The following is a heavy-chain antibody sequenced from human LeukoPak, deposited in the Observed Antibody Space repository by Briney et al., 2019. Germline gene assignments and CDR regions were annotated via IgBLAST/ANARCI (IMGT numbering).Heavy chain of an antibody. D-gene: IGHD6-13*01. CDR2: INPSGGTT. CDR1: GYTFTSYY. J-gene: IGHJ1*01. CDR3: ARGTGIAAAVTSLFQY. Sequence: ASVNVSCKASGYTFTSYYIHWVRQAPGQGLEWMGVINPSGGTTSYSQKFQGSVTMTRDTSTSTVYMELRSLRSEDTAVYYCARGTGIAAAVTSLFQYWGQGTLVTVSS. V-gene: IGHV1-46*01.